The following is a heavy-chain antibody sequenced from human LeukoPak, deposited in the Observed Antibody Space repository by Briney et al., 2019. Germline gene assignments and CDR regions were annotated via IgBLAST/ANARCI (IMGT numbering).Heavy chain of an antibody. CDR1: GGSFSCYY. CDR2: INHSGST. V-gene: IGHV4-34*01. J-gene: IGHJ4*02. CDR3: ARVKLELRAYYFDY. Sequence: SETLSLTCAVYGGSFSCYYWSWIRQPPGKGLEWIGEINHSGSTNYNPSLKSRVTISVDTSKNQFSLKLSSVTAADTAVYYCARVKLELRAYYFDYWGQGTLVTVSS. D-gene: IGHD1-7*01.